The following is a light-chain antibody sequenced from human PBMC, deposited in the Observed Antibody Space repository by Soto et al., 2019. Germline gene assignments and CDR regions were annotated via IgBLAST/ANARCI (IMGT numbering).Light chain of an antibody. CDR1: QSVSSSY. CDR3: QQYGSLPRT. V-gene: IGKV3-20*01. J-gene: IGKJ2*01. Sequence: EIVLTQSPGTLSLSPGEGATLSCRASQSVSSSYLGWYQQKPGQAPRLLIYGGSSRATGIPDRFSGSGSGTDFTLTISRLEPEDFAVYYCQQYGSLPRTFGQGTKPEIK. CDR2: GGS.